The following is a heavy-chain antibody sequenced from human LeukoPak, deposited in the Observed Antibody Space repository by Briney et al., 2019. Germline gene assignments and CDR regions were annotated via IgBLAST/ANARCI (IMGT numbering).Heavy chain of an antibody. CDR3: ARDNPRYCSGGSCCYQEAPLDY. Sequence: ASVKVSFKASGYTFTSYYMHWVRQAPGQGLEWMGIINPSGGSTSYAQKFQGRVTMTRDTSTSTVYMELSSLRSEDTAVYYCARDNPRYCSGGSCCYQEAPLDYWGQGTLVTVSS. D-gene: IGHD2-15*01. CDR2: INPSGGST. CDR1: GYTFTSYY. J-gene: IGHJ4*02. V-gene: IGHV1-46*01.